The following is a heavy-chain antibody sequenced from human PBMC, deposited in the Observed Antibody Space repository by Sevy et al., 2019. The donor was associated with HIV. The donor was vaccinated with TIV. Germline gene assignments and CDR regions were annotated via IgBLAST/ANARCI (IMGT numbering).Heavy chain of an antibody. Sequence: GGSLRLSCAASGFTFSSYSMNWVRQAPGKGLEWVSSISSRGSYMYYADSVKGRFTNSRDNAENSLYLQMNSLRAEDTAVYYCRGGDMTTVAKFDFWGQGTLVTVSS. CDR1: GFTFSSYS. V-gene: IGHV3-21*01. CDR2: ISSRGSYM. J-gene: IGHJ4*02. D-gene: IGHD4-17*01. CDR3: RGGDMTTVAKFDF.